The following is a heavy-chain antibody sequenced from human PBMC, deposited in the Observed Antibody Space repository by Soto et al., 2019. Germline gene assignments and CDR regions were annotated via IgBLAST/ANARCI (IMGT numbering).Heavy chain of an antibody. CDR2: ISSSGSTI. D-gene: IGHD2-21*01. CDR3: ARDVFLTASLRIGDYYYGMDV. V-gene: IGHV3-48*03. CDR1: GFTFSSYE. Sequence: EVQLVESGGGLIQPGGSLRLSCAASGFTFSSYEMNWVRQAPGEGLEWVSYISSSGSTIYYADSVKGRFTISRDNAKNSLYLQMNSLRAEDTAVYYCARDVFLTASLRIGDYYYGMDVWGQGTTVTVSS. J-gene: IGHJ6*02.